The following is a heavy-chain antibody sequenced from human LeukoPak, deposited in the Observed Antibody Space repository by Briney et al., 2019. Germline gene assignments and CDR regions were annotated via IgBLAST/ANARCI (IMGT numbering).Heavy chain of an antibody. D-gene: IGHD3-9*01. J-gene: IGHJ1*01. CDR3: ATDRPYDILTGSSLKFQH. CDR1: GYTLTELS. Sequence: ASVKVSCKVSGYTLTELSMHWVRQAPGKGLEWMGGFDPEDGETIYAQKFQGRVTMTEDTSTDTAYMELSSLRSEDTAVYYCATDRPYDILTGSSLKFQHWGQGTLVTVSS. V-gene: IGHV1-24*01. CDR2: FDPEDGET.